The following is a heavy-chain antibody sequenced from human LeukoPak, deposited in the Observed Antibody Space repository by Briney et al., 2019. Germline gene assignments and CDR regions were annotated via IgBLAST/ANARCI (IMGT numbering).Heavy chain of an antibody. J-gene: IGHJ4*02. D-gene: IGHD2-2*01. CDR3: ARARSASIVVVPAAMFMDFDY. V-gene: IGHV4-61*02. CDR1: GDSISSGDYY. CDR2: ISSSGST. Sequence: PSQTLSLTCTVSGDSISSGDYYWSWIRQPAGKGLEWIGRISSSGSTYYNPSLKSRVTISVDTSKNQFSLKLSSVTAADTAVYYCARARSASIVVVPAAMFMDFDYWGQGTLVTVSS.